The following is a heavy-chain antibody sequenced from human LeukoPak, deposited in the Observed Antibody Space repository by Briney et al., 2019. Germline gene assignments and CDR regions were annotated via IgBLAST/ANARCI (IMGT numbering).Heavy chain of an antibody. D-gene: IGHD3-22*01. CDR2: IKQDGSEK. CDR3: ARDSYYYDSSGSADY. J-gene: IGHJ4*02. Sequence: PGGSLRLSCAASGFTFSSYWMSWVRQAPGKGLEWVANIKQDGSEKYYVDSVKGRFTISRDNSKNTLYLQMNSLRAEDTAVYYCARDSYYYDSSGSADYWGQGTLVTVSS. V-gene: IGHV3-7*01. CDR1: GFTFSSYW.